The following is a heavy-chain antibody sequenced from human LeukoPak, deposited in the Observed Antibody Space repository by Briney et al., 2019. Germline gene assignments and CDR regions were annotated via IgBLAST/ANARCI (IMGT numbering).Heavy chain of an antibody. Sequence: GGSLRLSCTASGFTFDSFTMHWVRQAPGKGLEWVSGISWNSGSIGYADSVKGRFTISRDNAKNSLYLQMNSLRAEDTALYYCAKDMTATTKHFDYWGQGTLVTVSS. CDR3: AKDMTATTKHFDY. J-gene: IGHJ4*02. V-gene: IGHV3-9*01. CDR1: GFTFDSFT. D-gene: IGHD5-24*01. CDR2: ISWNSGSI.